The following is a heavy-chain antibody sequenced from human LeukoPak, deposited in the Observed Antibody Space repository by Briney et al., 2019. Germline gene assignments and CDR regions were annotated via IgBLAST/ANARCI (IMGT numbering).Heavy chain of an antibody. V-gene: IGHV4-59*01. J-gene: IGHJ6*03. CDR1: GGSISSYY. CDR2: IYYSGST. CDR3: ARSSEGRYYYDSSGYSYYYYYMDV. Sequence: SETLSLTCTVSGGSISSYYWSWIRQPPGKGLEWIGYIYYSGSTSYNPSLKSRVTISVDTSKNQFSLKLNSVTAADTAVYYCARSSEGRYYYDSSGYSYYYYYMDVWGKGTTVTISS. D-gene: IGHD3-22*01.